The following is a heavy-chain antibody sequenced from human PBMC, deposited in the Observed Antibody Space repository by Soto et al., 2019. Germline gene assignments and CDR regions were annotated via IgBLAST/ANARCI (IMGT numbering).Heavy chain of an antibody. D-gene: IGHD3-10*01. Sequence: QVQLVQSGAEVKKPGASVKVSCKASGYTFTSYAMHWVRQAPGQRLEWMGWINAGNGNTKYSQKFQGRVTITRDTSASTAYMELSSLRSEDTAVYYCARAPDYGSGSYHLAYWGQGTLVTVSS. CDR3: ARAPDYGSGSYHLAY. J-gene: IGHJ4*02. CDR2: INAGNGNT. CDR1: GYTFTSYA. V-gene: IGHV1-3*01.